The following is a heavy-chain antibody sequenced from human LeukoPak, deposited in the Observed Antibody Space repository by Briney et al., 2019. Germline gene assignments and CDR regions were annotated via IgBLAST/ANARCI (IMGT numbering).Heavy chain of an antibody. Sequence: PGGSLRLSCAASGFSFSRAWMSWVRQAPGKGLEWVGRIKSKSDGGTTDYATPVKGRFTISRDDSKNTLYLQMNSLKTEDTAVYYCTTEGMATPHGLDYWGQGTLVTVSS. J-gene: IGHJ4*02. CDR1: GFSFSRAW. V-gene: IGHV3-15*01. D-gene: IGHD5-24*01. CDR2: IKSKSDGGTT. CDR3: TTEGMATPHGLDY.